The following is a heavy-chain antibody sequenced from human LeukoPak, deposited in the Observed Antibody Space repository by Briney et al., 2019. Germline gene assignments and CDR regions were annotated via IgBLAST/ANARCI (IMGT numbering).Heavy chain of an antibody. Sequence: PGGSLRLSCAASGFTFSSYSMNWVRQAPGKGLEWVSSISSSSSYIYYADSVKGRFTISRDNAKNSLYLQMNSLRAEDTAVYYCARLGGYDYHHDAFDIRGQGTMVTVSS. CDR2: ISSSSSYI. J-gene: IGHJ3*02. V-gene: IGHV3-21*01. CDR3: ARLGGYDYHHDAFDI. D-gene: IGHD5-12*01. CDR1: GFTFSSYS.